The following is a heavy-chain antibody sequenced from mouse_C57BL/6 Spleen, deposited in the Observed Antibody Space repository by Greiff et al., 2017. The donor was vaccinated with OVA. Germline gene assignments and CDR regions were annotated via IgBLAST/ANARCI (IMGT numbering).Heavy chain of an antibody. D-gene: IGHD1-1*01. CDR1: GYTFTSYW. Sequence: QVQLQQPGAELVKPGASVKLSCKASGYTFTSYWMHWVKQRPGQGLEWIGMLHPNSGSTNYNEKFKSKATLPVDKSSSPAYMQLSSLTSEDSAVYYCARDPYGSSYEGYFGVWGTGTTVTASS. J-gene: IGHJ1*03. CDR3: ARDPYGSSYEGYFGV. CDR2: LHPNSGST. V-gene: IGHV1-64*01.